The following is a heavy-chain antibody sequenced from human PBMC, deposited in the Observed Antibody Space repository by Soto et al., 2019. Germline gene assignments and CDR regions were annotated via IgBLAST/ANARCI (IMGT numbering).Heavy chain of an antibody. CDR2: IIPILGIA. Sequence: ASVKVSCKASGGTFSSYAISWVRQAPGQGLEWMGRIIPILGIANYAQKFQGRVTITADKSTSTAYMELSSLRSEDTAVYYCARDGLGYDSSGDAFDIWGQGTMVTVSS. V-gene: IGHV1-69*04. CDR1: GGTFSSYA. D-gene: IGHD3-22*01. J-gene: IGHJ3*02. CDR3: ARDGLGYDSSGDAFDI.